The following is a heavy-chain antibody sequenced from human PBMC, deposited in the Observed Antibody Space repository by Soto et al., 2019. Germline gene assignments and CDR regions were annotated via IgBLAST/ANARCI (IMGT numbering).Heavy chain of an antibody. CDR1: GGTFSSYG. CDR2: IIPVFGTA. CDR3: ASGTYYYDSSGGYYFDY. J-gene: IGHJ4*02. D-gene: IGHD3-22*01. V-gene: IGHV1-69*13. Sequence: SVKVSCKASGGTFSSYGISWVRQAPGQGLEWMGGIIPVFGTANYAQKFQGRVTITADESTSTAYMELSSLRSEDTAVYYCASGTYYYDSSGGYYFDYWGQGTLVTVSS.